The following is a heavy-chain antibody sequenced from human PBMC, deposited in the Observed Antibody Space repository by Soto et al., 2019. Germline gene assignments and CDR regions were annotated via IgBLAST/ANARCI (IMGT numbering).Heavy chain of an antibody. Sequence: PGGSLRLSCAASGFTFSSYAMSWVRQAPGKGLEWVSAISGSGGSTYYADSVKGRFTISRDNSKNTLYLQMNSLRAEDTAVYYCAKGITIFGVVGSDYYYMDVWGKGTTVTVSS. J-gene: IGHJ6*03. CDR2: ISGSGGST. CDR1: GFTFSSYA. D-gene: IGHD3-3*01. V-gene: IGHV3-23*01. CDR3: AKGITIFGVVGSDYYYMDV.